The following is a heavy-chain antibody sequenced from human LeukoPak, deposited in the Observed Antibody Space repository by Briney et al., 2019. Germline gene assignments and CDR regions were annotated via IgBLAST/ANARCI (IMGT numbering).Heavy chain of an antibody. D-gene: IGHD3-10*01. Sequence: GRSLRLSCAASGITFSRYVMHWVRQAPGKGLEWVTFIRYDGRIKYYADSVKGRFNMSRDNSKNTLFLQMNSLRAEDTAVYYCAKDGRDYFVSGSHYRGVPALDYWGQGTLVTVSS. CDR3: AKDGRDYFVSGSHYRGVPALDY. J-gene: IGHJ4*02. CDR1: GITFSRYV. V-gene: IGHV3-30*02. CDR2: IRYDGRIK.